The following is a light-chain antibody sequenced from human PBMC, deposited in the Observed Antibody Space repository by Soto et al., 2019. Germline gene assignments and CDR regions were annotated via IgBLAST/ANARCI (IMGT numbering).Light chain of an antibody. CDR1: QGISSY. CDR2: AAS. CDR3: QQYYSYPQLT. Sequence: AIRMTQSPSSLSASTGDRVTITCRASQGISSYLAWYQQKPGKAPKLLIYAASTLQSGVPSRFSGSGSGTGFTLTISCLQSEDFATYYCQQYYSYPQLTFGGGTKVEIK. V-gene: IGKV1-8*01. J-gene: IGKJ4*01.